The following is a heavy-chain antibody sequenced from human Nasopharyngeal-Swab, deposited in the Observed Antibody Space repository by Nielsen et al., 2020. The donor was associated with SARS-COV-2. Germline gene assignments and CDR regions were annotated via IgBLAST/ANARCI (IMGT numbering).Heavy chain of an antibody. V-gene: IGHV3-73*01. D-gene: IGHD2-15*01. CDR1: GFTFNDSA. CDR3: TRCGGSCYAGRDY. CDR2: VRSKANNYAT. J-gene: IGHJ4*02. Sequence: GESLKISCAASGFTFNDSAVHWVRQASGKGLEWVGRVRSKANNYATAYAASVKGRFTISRDDSKNTAYLQMNSLKTEDTAVYYCTRCGGSCYAGRDYWGQGTLVTVSS.